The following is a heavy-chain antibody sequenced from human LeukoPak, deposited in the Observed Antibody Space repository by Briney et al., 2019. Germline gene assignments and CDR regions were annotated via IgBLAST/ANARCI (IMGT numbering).Heavy chain of an antibody. CDR2: ISWNSGSI. CDR3: AKDFGYDILTGYPDR. Sequence: GGSLRLSCAASGFTFDDYAMHWVRQAPGKDLEWVSGISWNSGSIGYADSVKGRFTISRDNAKNSLYLQMNSLRAEDTALYYCAKDFGYDILTGYPDRWGQGTLVTVSS. CDR1: GFTFDDYA. V-gene: IGHV3-9*01. D-gene: IGHD3-9*01. J-gene: IGHJ5*02.